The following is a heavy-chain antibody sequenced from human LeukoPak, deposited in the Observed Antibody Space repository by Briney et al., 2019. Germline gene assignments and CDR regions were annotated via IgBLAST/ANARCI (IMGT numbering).Heavy chain of an antibody. D-gene: IGHD2/OR15-2a*01. CDR3: SEGYFEPFDH. CDR1: VASVSSSH. CDR2: LSYTGKT. Sequence: SETLSLTCVVSVASVSSSHWNWIRQLPGKGLEWIGCLSYTGKTDYNPSLTSRVTMSLDSSKNQVSLKLRYVTAADTAVYYCSEGYFEPFDHWGQGTLVTVSS. V-gene: IGHV4-59*02. J-gene: IGHJ4*02.